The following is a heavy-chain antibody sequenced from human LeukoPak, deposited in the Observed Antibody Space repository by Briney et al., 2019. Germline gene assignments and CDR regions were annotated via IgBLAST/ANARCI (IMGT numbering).Heavy chain of an antibody. Sequence: PGGSLRLSCAASGFTFSSYWMSWVRQAPGKGLEWVANIKQDGSEKYYVDSVKGRFTISRDNAKNSLYPQMNSLRAEDTAVYYCARGRSSSWPRYFDYWGQGTLVTVSS. CDR3: ARGRSSSWPRYFDY. V-gene: IGHV3-7*01. D-gene: IGHD6-13*01. CDR1: GFTFSSYW. J-gene: IGHJ4*02. CDR2: IKQDGSEK.